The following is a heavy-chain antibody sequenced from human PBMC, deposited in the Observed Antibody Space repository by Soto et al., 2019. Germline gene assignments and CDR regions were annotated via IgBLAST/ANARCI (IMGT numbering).Heavy chain of an antibody. CDR3: ARVYVYDVWSGYFFSEPDY. D-gene: IGHD3-3*01. CDR1: GYTFTSYG. CDR2: ISAYNGNT. Sequence: QVQLVQSGAEVKKPGASVKFSCKASGYTFTSYGISWVRQAPGQGLEWMGWISAYNGNTNYAQKLQGRVTMTTDTPTSTAHMELRSLRSDDTAVYYCARVYVYDVWSGYFFSEPDYWGQGTLVTVSS. J-gene: IGHJ4*02. V-gene: IGHV1-18*01.